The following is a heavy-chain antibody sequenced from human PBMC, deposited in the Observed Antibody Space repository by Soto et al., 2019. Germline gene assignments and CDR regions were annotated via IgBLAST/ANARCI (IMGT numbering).Heavy chain of an antibody. J-gene: IGHJ4*02. CDR2: TYHSGST. CDR1: GDAITISDY. D-gene: IGHD3-9*01. CDR3: ARRHYDVLTGYYKGLDY. Sequence: SETLSLTCGVSGDAITISDYWSWVRQTPGRGLEWIGETYHSGSTKFNPSLKSRVTISVDKSKNQFSLRLTSVTAADTAIYYCARRHYDVLTGYYKGLDYWGQGTLVTVSS. V-gene: IGHV4-4*02.